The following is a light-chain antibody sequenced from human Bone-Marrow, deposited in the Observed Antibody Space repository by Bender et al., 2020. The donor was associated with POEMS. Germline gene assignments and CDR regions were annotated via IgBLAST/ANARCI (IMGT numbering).Light chain of an antibody. V-gene: IGLV1-40*01. CDR1: SSNIGGDYH. CDR2: DNS. J-gene: IGLJ2*01. Sequence: QSVLTQPPSVSGAPGQTVTISCTGSSSNIGGDYHVHWYQHLPGTAPKLLIYDNSNRPSWIPDRFSGSKSGPSASLAITGLRAEDEADYYCQSYDNRLTGLIFGGGTRLTVL. CDR3: QSYDNRLTGLI.